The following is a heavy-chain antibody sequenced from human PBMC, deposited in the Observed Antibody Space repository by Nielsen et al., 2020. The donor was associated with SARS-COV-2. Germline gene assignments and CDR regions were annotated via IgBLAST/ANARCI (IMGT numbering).Heavy chain of an antibody. J-gene: IGHJ4*02. CDR3: VRVRDDGHYYDTGPFDY. D-gene: IGHD3-22*01. CDR2: INTDGRKT. CDR1: GFTFSDYA. V-gene: IGHV3-74*01. Sequence: GESLKISCAASGFTFSDYAMAWVRQAPGKGLVWVSRINTDGRKTAYADSVKGRFTISRDNARNTLYLQMNSLSAEDTAVYYCVRVRDDGHYYDTGPFDYWGQGALVTVSS.